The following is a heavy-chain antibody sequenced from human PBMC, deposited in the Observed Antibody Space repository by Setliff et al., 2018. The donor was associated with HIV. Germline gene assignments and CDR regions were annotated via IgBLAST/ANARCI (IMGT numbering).Heavy chain of an antibody. CDR2: MNPNSGNT. D-gene: IGHD3-10*01. J-gene: IGHJ6*03. Sequence: GASVKVSCKPSGYTFTSYDINWVRQATGQGLEWMGWMNPNSGNTGYAQKFQGRVIMTRNTSISTAYMELSSLRSDDTAVYYCARGRSLVRGSGSPEYYYMDVWGRGTTVTVSS. CDR3: ARGRSLVRGSGSPEYYYMDV. V-gene: IGHV1-8*02. CDR1: GYTFTSYD.